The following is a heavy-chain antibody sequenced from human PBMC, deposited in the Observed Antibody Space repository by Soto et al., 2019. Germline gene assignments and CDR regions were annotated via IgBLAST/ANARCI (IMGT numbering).Heavy chain of an antibody. Sequence: QVQLVESGGGLVKPGGSLRLSCAASGFTFSDYYMSWIRQAPGKGLEWVSYISSSGSTIYDADSVKGRFTISRDNAKNSLYLQMNSMRAEDTAVYYCASKFIGHDYGDYGGTLDLWGRGTLVTVSS. D-gene: IGHD4-17*01. CDR1: GFTFSDYY. V-gene: IGHV3-11*01. CDR3: ASKFIGHDYGDYGGTLDL. J-gene: IGHJ2*01. CDR2: ISSSGSTI.